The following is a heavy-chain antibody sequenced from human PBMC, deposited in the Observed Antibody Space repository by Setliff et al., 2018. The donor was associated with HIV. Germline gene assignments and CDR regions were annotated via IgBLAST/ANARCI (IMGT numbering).Heavy chain of an antibody. CDR3: ARDTLTMVRGVMFVPTESYLGMDV. Sequence: LSLTCAVSGYSLSSDYYWGWIRQPPGKGLEWIASIYHSGSTYYNPSLKSRVTISVNTYKNQFSLTLRSVTAADTAVYYCARDTLTMVRGVMFVPTESYLGMDVWGQGTTVTVSS. CDR2: IYHSGST. D-gene: IGHD3-10*01. CDR1: GYSLSSDYY. V-gene: IGHV4-38-2*02. J-gene: IGHJ6*02.